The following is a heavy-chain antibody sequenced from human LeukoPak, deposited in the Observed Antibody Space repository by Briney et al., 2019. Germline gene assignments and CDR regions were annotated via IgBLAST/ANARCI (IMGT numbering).Heavy chain of an antibody. V-gene: IGHV4-4*07. Sequence: SETLSLTCTVSGGSINSYYWSWIRQPAGKGLEWIGRIYSSGSTNYNPSLKSRVSMSVDTSKNQFSLKLTSVTAAEAAVYYCGRGGKATVVTMWGQGILVTVSS. CDR2: IYSSGST. D-gene: IGHD4-23*01. CDR1: GGSINSYY. J-gene: IGHJ4*02. CDR3: GRGGKATVVTM.